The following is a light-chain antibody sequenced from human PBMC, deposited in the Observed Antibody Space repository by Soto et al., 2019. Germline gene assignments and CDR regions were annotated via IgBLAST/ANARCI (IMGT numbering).Light chain of an antibody. CDR2: AVT. CDR1: SSGVGGYNY. CDR3: CSYAGSYTHYV. V-gene: IGLV2-11*01. J-gene: IGLJ1*01. Sequence: SDPTQPRPVFRAPGQSVTISFTGNSSGVGGYNYVSWYQQYPGKAPKVMIYAVTKRPSGVPDRISGSKSGNTASLTISGLQAEDEADYYCCSYAGSYTHYVFGTGTKVTVL.